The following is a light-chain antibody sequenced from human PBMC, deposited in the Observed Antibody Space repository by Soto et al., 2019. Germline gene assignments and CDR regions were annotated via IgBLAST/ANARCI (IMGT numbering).Light chain of an antibody. J-gene: IGKJ5*01. Sequence: EIVLTQSPATLSLSPGERATLSCRASQTVGRSLAWYQQKPGQPPRLPISDASNRATGIPARFSGSGSGTDFTRTISTLEPEQFAVYHSQQYGSSPITVGPGTRLEI. CDR2: DAS. CDR3: QQYGSSPIT. CDR1: QTVGRS. V-gene: IGKV3-20*01.